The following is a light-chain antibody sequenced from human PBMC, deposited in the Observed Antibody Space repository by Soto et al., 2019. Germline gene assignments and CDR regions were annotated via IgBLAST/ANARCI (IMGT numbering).Light chain of an antibody. Sequence: QSVLTQPPSVSGAPGQRVTISCTGSSSNIGAGYDVHWYQQLPVTAPKLLIYGNSNRPSGVPDRFSGSKSGTSASLAITGLQAADEADYYCQSYDSSLSGVVFGGGTKLTVL. J-gene: IGLJ2*01. CDR3: QSYDSSLSGVV. V-gene: IGLV1-40*01. CDR2: GNS. CDR1: SSNIGAGYD.